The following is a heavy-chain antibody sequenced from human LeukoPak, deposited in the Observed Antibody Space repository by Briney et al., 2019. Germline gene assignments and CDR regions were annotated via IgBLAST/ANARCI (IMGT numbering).Heavy chain of an antibody. V-gene: IGHV4-34*01. D-gene: IGHD3-10*01. CDR1: GGSFSGYY. CDR3: ARGNVAHYYGSVSHNY. J-gene: IGHJ4*02. CDR2: INHSGGT. Sequence: PSETLSLTCTVYGGSFSGYYWSWIRQPPGKGLEWIGEINHSGGTNYNPSLKSRITISVDTSKNQFSLKLSSVTAAETAVYYCARGNVAHYYGSVSHNYWGQGTLVTVSS.